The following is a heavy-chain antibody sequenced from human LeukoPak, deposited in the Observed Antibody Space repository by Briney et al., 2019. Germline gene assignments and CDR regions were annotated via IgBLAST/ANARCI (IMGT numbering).Heavy chain of an antibody. V-gene: IGHV1-69*13. CDR2: IIPIFGTA. CDR1: GGTFSSYA. Sequence: GASVKVSCKASGGTFSSYAISWVRQAPGQGLEWMGGIIPIFGTANYAQKFQGRVTITADESTSTAYMELSSLRSEDTAVYYCAREGRYSGYDLYYFDYWGQGTLVTVSS. J-gene: IGHJ4*02. CDR3: AREGRYSGYDLYYFDY. D-gene: IGHD5-12*01.